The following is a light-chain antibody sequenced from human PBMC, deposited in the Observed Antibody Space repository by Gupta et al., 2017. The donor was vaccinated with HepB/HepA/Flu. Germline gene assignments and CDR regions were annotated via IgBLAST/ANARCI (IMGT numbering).Light chain of an antibody. V-gene: IGKV3-11*01. CDR1: ESIRYY. CDR2: DAS. Sequence: EIVLTQSPATLSLSPGERATLSCRASESIRYYLGWYQQKPGQAPRLVIDDASNRAPGIPARISGSGSGTDFTLTISSLEPEDFAVYYCQQRSKWPLTFGGGTKVEIK. CDR3: QQRSKWPLT. J-gene: IGKJ4*01.